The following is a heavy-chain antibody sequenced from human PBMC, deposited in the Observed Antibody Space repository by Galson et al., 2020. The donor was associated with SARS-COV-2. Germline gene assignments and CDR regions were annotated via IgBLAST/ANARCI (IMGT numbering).Heavy chain of an antibody. Sequence: GESLKISCSASRFTGFTFSDYYMAWVRQGPGKGLEWISWISGTGVHLNYADSVRGRFTIDRDNADNTVYLQMTDLRAEDTALYYCVRFGEFFFYAMDVWGQGTTVTVSS. D-gene: IGHD3-16*01. J-gene: IGHJ6*02. V-gene: IGHV3-11*04. CDR1: RFTGFTFSDYY. CDR3: VRFGEFFFYAMDV. CDR2: ISGTGVHL.